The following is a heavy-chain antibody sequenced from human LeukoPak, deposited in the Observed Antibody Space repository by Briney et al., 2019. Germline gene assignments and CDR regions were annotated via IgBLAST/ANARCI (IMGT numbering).Heavy chain of an antibody. CDR1: GFTFSSYG. V-gene: IGHV3-33*06. CDR3: AKEGNDFWSGYSFDY. Sequence: GRSLRLSCAASGFTFSSYGMHWVRQAPGKGLEWVAVIWYDGSNKYYADSVKGRFTISRDNAKNTLYLQMNSLRAEDTAVYYCAKEGNDFWSGYSFDYWGQGTLVTVSS. J-gene: IGHJ4*02. D-gene: IGHD3-3*01. CDR2: IWYDGSNK.